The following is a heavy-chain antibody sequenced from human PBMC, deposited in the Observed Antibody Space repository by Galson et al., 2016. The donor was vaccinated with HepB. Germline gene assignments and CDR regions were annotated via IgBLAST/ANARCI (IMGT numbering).Heavy chain of an antibody. CDR2: ISWDGTNA. D-gene: IGHD3-10*01. Sequence: SLRLSCAASGFTFDDYAMNWVRQAPGKGLEWVSLISWDGTNAYYADSVKGRFTISRDNTKNSLYLQMNSLRAEDTALYYCAKGKLLWFGELPHDDSFDFWGQGTMVTVSS. CDR3: AKGKLLWFGELPHDDSFDF. CDR1: GFTFDDYA. J-gene: IGHJ3*01. V-gene: IGHV3-43D*04.